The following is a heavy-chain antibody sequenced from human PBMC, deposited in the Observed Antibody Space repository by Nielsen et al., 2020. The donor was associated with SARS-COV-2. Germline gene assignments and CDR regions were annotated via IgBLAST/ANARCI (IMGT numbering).Heavy chain of an antibody. J-gene: IGHJ3*02. D-gene: IGHD5-18*01. CDR3: ARGGQLWSDDAFDI. V-gene: IGHV3-48*02. Sequence: GGSLRLSCAASGFTFSSYSMNWVRQAPGKGLEWVSYISSSSSTIYYADSVKGRFPISRDNAKNSLYLQMNSLRDEDTAVYYCARGGQLWSDDAFDIWGQGTMVTVSS. CDR2: ISSSSSTI. CDR1: GFTFSSYS.